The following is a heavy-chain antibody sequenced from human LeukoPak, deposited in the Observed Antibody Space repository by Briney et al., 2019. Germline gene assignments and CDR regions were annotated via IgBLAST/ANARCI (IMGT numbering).Heavy chain of an antibody. V-gene: IGHV3-33*01. Sequence: PWRSLTLSCSASGFTFSSYGMHWVRQAPGKGLEWVAVIWNDGSHQYYADSEKGRFTISRDNSRNTVYLQMNRLRVEDTAGYYCARDATEYGDSHFDWWGQVTLVTVSS. CDR2: IWNDGSHQ. CDR3: ARDATEYGDSHFDW. D-gene: IGHD4-17*01. CDR1: GFTFSSYG. J-gene: IGHJ4*02.